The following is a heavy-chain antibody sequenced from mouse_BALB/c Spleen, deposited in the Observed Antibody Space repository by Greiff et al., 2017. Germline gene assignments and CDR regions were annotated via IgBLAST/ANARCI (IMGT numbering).Heavy chain of an antibody. CDR2: ISSGGTYT. CDR1: GFTFSSYT. V-gene: IGHV5-6-4*01. D-gene: IGHD2-10*02. CDR3: TRAYGNSYAMDY. J-gene: IGHJ4*01. Sequence: DVKLVESGGGLVKPGGSLKLSCAASGFTFSSYTMSWVRQTPEKRLEWVATISSGGTYTYYPDSVKGRFTISRDNAKNTLYLQMSSLKSEDTAMYYCTRAYGNSYAMDYWGQGTSVTVSS.